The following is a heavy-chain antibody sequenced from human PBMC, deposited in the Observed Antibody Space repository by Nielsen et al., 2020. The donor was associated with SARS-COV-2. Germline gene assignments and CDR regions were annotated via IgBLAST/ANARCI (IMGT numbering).Heavy chain of an antibody. J-gene: IGHJ5*02. D-gene: IGHD5-24*01. CDR3: AREDVGRDGTSWLDH. Sequence: ASVKVSCKASGYTFTNYDINWVRQAPGQGLEWMGWMSPNSGNIGYAQKFQGRLTVTRNTSISTVYMELSSLRSDDTAVYFCAREDVGRDGTSWLDHWGQGALVTVSS. V-gene: IGHV1-8*01. CDR1: GYTFTNYD. CDR2: MSPNSGNI.